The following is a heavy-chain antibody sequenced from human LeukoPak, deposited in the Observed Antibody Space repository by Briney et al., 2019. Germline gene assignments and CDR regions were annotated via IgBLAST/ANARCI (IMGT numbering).Heavy chain of an antibody. V-gene: IGHV4-59*01. CDR3: ARHCSGGSCYFGIDP. D-gene: IGHD2-15*01. Sequence: KPSETLSLTCTVSGGSISIYYWSWIRQPPGNGLEWIGYIYYSGSTNYNPSLKSRVAISVDTSKNQFSLKLSSVTAADTAVYYCARHCSGGSCYFGIDPWGQGTLVTVSS. CDR2: IYYSGST. J-gene: IGHJ5*02. CDR1: GGSISIYY.